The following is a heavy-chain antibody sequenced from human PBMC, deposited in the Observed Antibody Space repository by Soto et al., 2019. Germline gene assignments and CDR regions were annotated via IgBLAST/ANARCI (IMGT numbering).Heavy chain of an antibody. CDR1: GFTFSSYW. CDR3: ARDPYSGSYSHFDY. V-gene: IGHV3-7*03. Sequence: EVQLVESGGGLVQPGGSLRLSCAASGFTFSSYWMSWVRQAPGKGLEWVANIKQDGSEKYYVDSVKGRFTISRDNAKNSLYLQMNSLRAEDTAVYYCARDPYSGSYSHFDYWGQGTLVTVSS. J-gene: IGHJ4*02. CDR2: IKQDGSEK. D-gene: IGHD1-26*01.